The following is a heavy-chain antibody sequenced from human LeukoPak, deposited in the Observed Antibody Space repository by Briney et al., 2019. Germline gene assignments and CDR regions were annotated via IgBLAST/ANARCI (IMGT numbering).Heavy chain of an antibody. CDR3: AKGPIAVAGTNYFDY. Sequence: GGSLRLSCAASGFTLSSYAMSWVRQAPGKGLEWVSAISGSGGSTYYADSVKGRFTISRDNSKNTLYLQMNSLRAEDTAVYYCAKGPIAVAGTNYFDYWGQGTLVTVSS. J-gene: IGHJ4*02. D-gene: IGHD6-19*01. CDR2: ISGSGGST. CDR1: GFTLSSYA. V-gene: IGHV3-23*01.